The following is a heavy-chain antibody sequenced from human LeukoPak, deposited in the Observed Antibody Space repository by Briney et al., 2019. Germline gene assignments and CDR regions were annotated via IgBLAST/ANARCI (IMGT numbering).Heavy chain of an antibody. V-gene: IGHV3-43*02. CDR1: GFTFDDFA. CDR2: ISGDGDST. D-gene: IGHD3-3*01. Sequence: GGSLRLSCTASGFTFDDFAIHWVRQAPRKGLECVSLISGDGDSTYYADSVKGRFTISRDNSKNSLYLQMNSLRTEDTALYYCAKGDSIFGVGYYFDCWGQGTLVTVSS. CDR3: AKGDSIFGVGYYFDC. J-gene: IGHJ4*02.